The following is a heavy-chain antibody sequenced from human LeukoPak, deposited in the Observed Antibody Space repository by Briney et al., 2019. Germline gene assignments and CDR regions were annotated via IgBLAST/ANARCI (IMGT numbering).Heavy chain of an antibody. V-gene: IGHV4-59*08. J-gene: IGHJ4*02. CDR3: ARHRGDAYTPYYFDQ. Sequence: PSETLSLTCNVSGGSIRTYYWIWIRQTPGKGLEWIGYFYYSGSTNYNPSLKSRVTISVDTSNNQFSLKLTSVTAADTALYYCARHRGDAYTPYYFDQWGQGTLVTVSS. CDR1: GGSIRTYY. CDR2: FYYSGST. D-gene: IGHD3-16*01.